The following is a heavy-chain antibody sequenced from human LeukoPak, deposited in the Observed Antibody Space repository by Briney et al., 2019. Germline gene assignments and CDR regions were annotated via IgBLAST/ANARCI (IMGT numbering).Heavy chain of an antibody. V-gene: IGHV4-34*01. J-gene: IGHJ4*02. Sequence: SETLSITCAVYGGSFSGYYWRWIRQPPGKGLGWIGEINHSGSTNYKPSLQSRVTISVDTSKNQFSLKLSSVTAADTGVYYCAILYYHSSGYHDYWGQGTLVTVSS. CDR3: AILYYHSSGYHDY. CDR2: INHSGST. D-gene: IGHD3-22*01. CDR1: GGSFSGYY.